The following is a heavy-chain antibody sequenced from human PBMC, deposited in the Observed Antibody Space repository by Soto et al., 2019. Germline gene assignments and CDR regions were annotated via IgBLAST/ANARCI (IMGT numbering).Heavy chain of an antibody. Sequence: SETLSLTCTVSGDSIRSYYWTWIRQPPGKGLELIGYIYYSGSTRYNPSLKSRVTISVDMSKNQFSLKLSSVIAADTAVYYCAREYGGFDNGLDVWGQGTAVTVSS. D-gene: IGHD5-12*01. J-gene: IGHJ6*02. CDR1: GDSIRSYY. V-gene: IGHV4-59*01. CDR3: AREYGGFDNGLDV. CDR2: IYYSGST.